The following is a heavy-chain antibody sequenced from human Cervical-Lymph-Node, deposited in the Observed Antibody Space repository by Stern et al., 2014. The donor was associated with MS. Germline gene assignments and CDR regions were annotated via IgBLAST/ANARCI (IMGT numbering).Heavy chain of an antibody. Sequence: EVQLVESGGDLVQPGGALRLSCAASGFTFNKHNMNWVRQAPGKGLEWVSGINVGSSTIYYADSVEGRFTISRDNAKNSLYLQMHSLRDEDTAVYYCARDDIWGSYRYIDYWGQGTLVTVSS. D-gene: IGHD3-16*02. CDR1: GFTFNKHN. J-gene: IGHJ4*02. V-gene: IGHV3-48*02. CDR2: INVGSSTI. CDR3: ARDDIWGSYRYIDY.